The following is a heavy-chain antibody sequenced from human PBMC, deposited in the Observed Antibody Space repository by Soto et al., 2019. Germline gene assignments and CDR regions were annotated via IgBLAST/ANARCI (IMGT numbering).Heavy chain of an antibody. V-gene: IGHV3-66*01. J-gene: IGHJ6*03. CDR1: GFTVSSNY. Sequence: GGSLRLSCAASGFTVSSNYMSWVRQAPGKGLEWVSVIYSGGSTYYADSVKGRFTISRDNSKNTLYLQMNSLRAEGTAVYYCARSSVENYYYYYMDVWGKGTTVTVSS. CDR2: IYSGGST. CDR3: ARSSVENYYYYYMDV.